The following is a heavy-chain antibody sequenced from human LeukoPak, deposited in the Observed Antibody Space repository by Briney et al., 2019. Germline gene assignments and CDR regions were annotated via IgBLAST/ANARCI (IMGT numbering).Heavy chain of an antibody. CDR1: GYTFTSYG. CDR3: ARDAYYYGSVSYYWFDP. J-gene: IGHJ5*02. CDR2: ISAYNGNT. D-gene: IGHD3-10*01. Sequence: ASVKVSCKASGYTFTSYGISWVRQAPGQGLEWMGWISAYNGNTNYAQKLQGRVTMTTDTSTSTAYMELRSLRSDDTAVYYCARDAYYYGSVSYYWFDPWGQGTLVTVSS. V-gene: IGHV1-18*01.